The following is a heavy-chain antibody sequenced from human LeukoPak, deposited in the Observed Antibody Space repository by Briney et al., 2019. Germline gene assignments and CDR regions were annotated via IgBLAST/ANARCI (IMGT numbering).Heavy chain of an antibody. Sequence: SVKVSCKASGYTFTSYGISWVRQAPGQGLEWMGWISAYNGNTNYAQKLQGRVTMTTDTSTSTAYMELRSLRSDDTAVYYCARLRYYYGSGSYPEGYFDYWGQGTLVTVSS. D-gene: IGHD3-10*01. CDR3: ARLRYYYGSGSYPEGYFDY. CDR1: GYTFTSYG. V-gene: IGHV1-18*01. J-gene: IGHJ4*02. CDR2: ISAYNGNT.